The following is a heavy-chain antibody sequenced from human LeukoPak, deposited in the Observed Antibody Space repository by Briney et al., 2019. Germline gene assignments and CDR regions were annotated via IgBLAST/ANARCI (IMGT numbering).Heavy chain of an antibody. D-gene: IGHD6-13*01. CDR2: ISGSGSRGSGISGGNT. CDR1: GFTFSNYA. CDR3: AKGRCGDSSCWYFDS. J-gene: IGHJ4*02. V-gene: IGHV3-23*01. Sequence: GGSLRLSCAASGFTFSNYAMTWVRQAPGKGLEWVALISGSGSRGSGISGGNTYYADSVKGRFTISRDDSQNTVYLQMNGLRAEDTAIYFCAKGRCGDSSCWYFDSWAKGTRVTVSS.